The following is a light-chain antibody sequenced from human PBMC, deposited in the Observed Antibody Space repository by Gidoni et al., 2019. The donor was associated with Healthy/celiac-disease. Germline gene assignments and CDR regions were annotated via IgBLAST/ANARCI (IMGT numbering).Light chain of an antibody. J-gene: IGKJ1*01. CDR3: QQYGSSVT. V-gene: IGKV3-20*01. Sequence: EIVLTQSPGTLSLSPGERATPSCRASQSVSSSYLAWYQQKPGQAPRLLIYGASSRATGIPDRFSGSGSGTDFTLTISRLEPEDFAVYYCQQYGSSVTFGQGTKVEIK. CDR2: GAS. CDR1: QSVSSSY.